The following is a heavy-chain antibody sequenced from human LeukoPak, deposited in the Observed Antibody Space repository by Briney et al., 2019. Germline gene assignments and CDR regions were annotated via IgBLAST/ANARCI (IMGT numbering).Heavy chain of an antibody. CDR2: ISAYNGNT. CDR1: GYTFTSYG. J-gene: IGHJ4*02. CDR3: ARDQPYDYVWGRDFDY. D-gene: IGHD3-16*01. Sequence: ASVKVSCKASGYTFTSYGISWVRQAPGQGLEWMGWISAYNGNTNYAQKLQGRVTMTTDTSTSTAYMELRSLRSGDTAVYYCARDQPYDYVWGRDFDYWGQGTLVTVSS. V-gene: IGHV1-18*01.